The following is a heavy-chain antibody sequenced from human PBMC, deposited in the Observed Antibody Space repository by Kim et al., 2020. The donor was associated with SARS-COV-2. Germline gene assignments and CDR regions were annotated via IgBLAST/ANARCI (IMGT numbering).Heavy chain of an antibody. Sequence: ASVKVSCKASGYTFTSYYMHWVRQAPGQGLEWMGIINPSGGSTSYAQKFQGRVTMTRDTSTSTVYMELSSLRSEDTAVYYCANSLYYYDSSGYYPRFDYWGQGTLVTVSS. D-gene: IGHD3-22*01. CDR3: ANSLYYYDSSGYYPRFDY. V-gene: IGHV1-46*01. CDR1: GYTFTSYY. CDR2: INPSGGST. J-gene: IGHJ4*02.